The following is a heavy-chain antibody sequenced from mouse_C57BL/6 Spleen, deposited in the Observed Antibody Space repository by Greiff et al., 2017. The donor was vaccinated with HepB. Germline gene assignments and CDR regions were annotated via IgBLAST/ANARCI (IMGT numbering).Heavy chain of an antibody. CDR3: ARAGDEVYYFDY. Sequence: EVQLQQSGPELVKPGASVKISCKASGYTFTDYYMNWVKQSHGKSLEWIGDINPNNGGTSYNQKFKGKATLTVDKSSSTAYMELRSLTSEDSAVYYCARAGDEVYYFDYWGQGTTLTVSS. CDR1: GYTFTDYY. V-gene: IGHV1-26*01. J-gene: IGHJ2*01. D-gene: IGHD3-3*01. CDR2: INPNNGGT.